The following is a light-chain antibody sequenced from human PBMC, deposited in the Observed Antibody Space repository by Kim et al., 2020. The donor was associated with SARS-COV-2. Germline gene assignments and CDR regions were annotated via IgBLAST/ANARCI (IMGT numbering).Light chain of an antibody. CDR3: QVWDTDTDDYV. CDR1: NIGGCS. CDR2: SDR. Sequence: AAGQATRITCGGSNIGGCSVIWYHQKPGQAPVLVIYSDRDRPSGIPDRFSGSEAATTATPTISRVEAGDEADYYCQVWDTDTDDYVFGTGTKVTVL. J-gene: IGLJ1*01. V-gene: IGLV3-21*01.